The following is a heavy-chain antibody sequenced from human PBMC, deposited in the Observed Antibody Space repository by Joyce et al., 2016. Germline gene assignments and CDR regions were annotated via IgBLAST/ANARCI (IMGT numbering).Heavy chain of an antibody. CDR2: SYLGWNT. CDR3: ARNGTYSQDS. V-gene: IGHV4-4*02. J-gene: IGHJ5*01. D-gene: IGHD1-1*01. Sequence: QVQLQESGPGLVKPSGTLSLTCAVSGGSISSAPWWSWVRQPPGKGLEWIGESYLGWNTPYNPTRKRRVTISVDKSKNQLSLKMNAVTAADTAVYYCARNGTYSQDSWGQGTLVTVSS. CDR1: GGSISSAPW.